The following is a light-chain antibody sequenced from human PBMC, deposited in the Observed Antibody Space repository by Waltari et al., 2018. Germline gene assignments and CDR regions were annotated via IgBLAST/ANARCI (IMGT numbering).Light chain of an antibody. CDR3: QQYQNLPS. CDR1: QDIENF. Sequence: DIQMTQTLSPLSASVGDRVTITCQASQDIENFVNGYQQKPGKAPKLLIYDASNLATGVPSRFSGSGSGTDFTFTIASLQPDDIASYFCQQYQNLPSFGPGTKVDLK. V-gene: IGKV1-33*01. J-gene: IGKJ3*01. CDR2: DAS.